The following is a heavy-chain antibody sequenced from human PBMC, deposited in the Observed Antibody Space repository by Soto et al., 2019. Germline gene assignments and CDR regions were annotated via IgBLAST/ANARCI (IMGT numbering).Heavy chain of an antibody. V-gene: IGHV1-8*01. CDR2: MNPNSGNT. Sequence: AASVKVSCKSSGYPFTRYDINWVRQATGQGLEWMGWMNPNSGNTGYAQKFQGRVTMTRNTSISTAYMELSSLRSEDTAVYYCARLYSGYEFDYWGQGTLVTVSS. J-gene: IGHJ4*02. CDR1: GYPFTRYD. D-gene: IGHD5-12*01. CDR3: ARLYSGYEFDY.